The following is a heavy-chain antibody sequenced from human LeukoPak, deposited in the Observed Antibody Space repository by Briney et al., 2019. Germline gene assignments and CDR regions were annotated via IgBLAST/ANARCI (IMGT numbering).Heavy chain of an antibody. CDR1: GFTFSSYW. CDR3: ARCNYDILTGYYPSYYFDY. D-gene: IGHD3-9*01. CDR2: IKQDGSEK. J-gene: IGHJ4*02. Sequence: PGGSLRLSCAASGFTFSSYWMSWVRQAPGKGLEWVANIKQDGSEKYYVDSVKGRFTISRANAKNSLYLQMNSLRAEDTAVYYCARCNYDILTGYYPSYYFDYWGQGTLVTVSS. V-gene: IGHV3-7*03.